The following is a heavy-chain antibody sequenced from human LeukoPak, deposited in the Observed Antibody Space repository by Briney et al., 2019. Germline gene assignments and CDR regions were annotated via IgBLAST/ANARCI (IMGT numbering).Heavy chain of an antibody. CDR2: ISGSGGST. V-gene: IGHV3-23*01. CDR3: AKAAYSTQLEC. Sequence: GGPLRLSCAASGFTFSTYDMSWVRQAPGKGLEWVSAISGSGGSTYYADSVKGRFTISRDNSKKTVSLQLNSLRADDTAIYYCAKAAYSTQLECWGQGTLVTVSS. D-gene: IGHD6-13*01. CDR1: GFTFSTYD. J-gene: IGHJ4*02.